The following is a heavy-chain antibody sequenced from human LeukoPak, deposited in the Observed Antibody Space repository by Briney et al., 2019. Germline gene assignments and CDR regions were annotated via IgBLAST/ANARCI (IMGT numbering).Heavy chain of an antibody. CDR3: ASYTSSGSYFDY. J-gene: IGHJ4*02. V-gene: IGHV4-4*07. CDR1: GGSISSYY. CDR2: IYTSGSI. D-gene: IGHD1-26*01. Sequence: SETLSLTCTVSGGSISSYYWSWIRQPAGKGLEWIGRIYTSGSIYYNPSLESRVTISVDNSKNQFSLKLSSVTAADTAVYYCASYTSSGSYFDYWGQGTLVTVSS.